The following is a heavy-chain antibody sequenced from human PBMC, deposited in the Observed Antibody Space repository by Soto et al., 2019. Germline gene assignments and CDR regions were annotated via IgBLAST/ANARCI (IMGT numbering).Heavy chain of an antibody. CDR2: IYYSGST. V-gene: IGHV4-31*03. CDR3: ARAPGIYDSSENWFDT. CDR1: GGSISSGGYY. Sequence: PSETLSLTCTVSGGSISSGGYYWSWIRQHPGKGLEWIGYIYYSGSTYYNPSLKSRVTISVDTSKNQFSLKLSSVTAADTAVYYCARAPGIYDSSENWFDTWGQGTLVTVSS. J-gene: IGHJ5*02. D-gene: IGHD3-22*01.